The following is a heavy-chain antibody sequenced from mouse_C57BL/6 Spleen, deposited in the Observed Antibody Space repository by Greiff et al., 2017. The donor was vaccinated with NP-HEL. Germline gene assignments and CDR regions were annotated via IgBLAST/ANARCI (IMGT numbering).Heavy chain of an antibody. CDR2: INPSSGYT. CDR3: AREGDYYGSSDY. D-gene: IGHD1-1*01. V-gene: IGHV1-4*01. Sequence: VQLVESGAELARPGASVKMSCKASGYTFTSYTMHWVKQRPGQGLEWIGYINPSSGYTKYNQKFKDKATLTADKSSSTAYMQLSSLTSEDSAVYYCAREGDYYGSSDYWGQGTTLTVSS. CDR1: GYTFTSYT. J-gene: IGHJ2*01.